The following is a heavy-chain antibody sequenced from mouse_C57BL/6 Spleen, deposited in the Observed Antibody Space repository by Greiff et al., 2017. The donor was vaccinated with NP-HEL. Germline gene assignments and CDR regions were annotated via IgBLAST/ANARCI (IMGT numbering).Heavy chain of an antibody. CDR1: GYTFTSYW. D-gene: IGHD2-5*01. Sequence: QVQLQQPGAELVMPGASVKLSCTASGYTFTSYWMHWVKQRPGQGLEWIGEINPSDSSTNYNQKFKGKSTLTVDKSSCTASMQLSSLTTEGAAVYYFARKAIVTTVCDYGGQGTTLTVSS. J-gene: IGHJ2*01. V-gene: IGHV1-69*01. CDR2: INPSDSST. CDR3: ARKAIVTTVCDY.